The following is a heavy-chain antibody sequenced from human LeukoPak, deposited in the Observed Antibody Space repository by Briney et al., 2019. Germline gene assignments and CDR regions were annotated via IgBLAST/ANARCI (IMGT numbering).Heavy chain of an antibody. CDR1: GFTVSRNY. D-gene: IGHD1-26*01. CDR3: ATSGSYRFDY. CDR2: IYSGGST. V-gene: IGHV3-53*01. J-gene: IGHJ4*02. Sequence: GGSLRLSCAASGFTVSRNYMSWVRQAPGQGLEWVSVIYSGGSTYYADSVKGRFTISRDNSKNTLYLQMNSLRDEDTAVYYCATSGSYRFDYWGQGTLVTVSS.